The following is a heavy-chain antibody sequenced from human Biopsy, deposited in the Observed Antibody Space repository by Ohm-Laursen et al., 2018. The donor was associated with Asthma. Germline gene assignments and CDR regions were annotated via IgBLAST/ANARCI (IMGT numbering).Heavy chain of an antibody. CDR3: ARAYGGSFFSGSFDI. Sequence: SLRLSCAAPGFAVSRDHMFWVRQAPGKGLEWVSVIYSGGTSHTADSVRCRFTISRDYSKNTLYLQMHSLRAEDTAVYYCARAYGGSFFSGSFDIWGQGTMVTVSS. J-gene: IGHJ3*02. V-gene: IGHV3-53*01. D-gene: IGHD4-23*01. CDR1: GFAVSRDH. CDR2: IYSGGTS.